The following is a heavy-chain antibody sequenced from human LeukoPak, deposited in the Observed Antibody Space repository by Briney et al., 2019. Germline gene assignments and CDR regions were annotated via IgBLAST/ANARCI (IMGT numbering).Heavy chain of an antibody. CDR3: AKPYYYDSSGFHFDY. D-gene: IGHD3-22*01. V-gene: IGHV3-23*01. CDR2: ISGSGGST. CDR1: GFTFSSYA. J-gene: IGHJ4*02. Sequence: GASLRLSCAASGFTFSSYAMSWVRQAPGKGLEWVSAISGSGGSTYYADSVKGWFTISRDNSKNTLYLQMNSLRAEDTAVYYCAKPYYYDSSGFHFDYWGQGTLVTVSS.